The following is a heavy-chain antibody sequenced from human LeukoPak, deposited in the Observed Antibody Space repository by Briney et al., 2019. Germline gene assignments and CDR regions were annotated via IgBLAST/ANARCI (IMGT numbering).Heavy chain of an antibody. CDR3: TTEYYSNGYNN. D-gene: IGHD5-18*01. CDR2: IKSKTAGGTT. V-gene: IGHV3-15*01. Sequence: SGGSLRLSCAASGFTFSSYSMSWVRQAPGKGLEWVGHIKSKTAGGTTDYAAPVKGRFTISRDDSKKTVSLQMNSLKTEDSAVYYCTTEYYSNGYNNWGQGTLVIVSS. J-gene: IGHJ4*02. CDR1: GFTFSSYS.